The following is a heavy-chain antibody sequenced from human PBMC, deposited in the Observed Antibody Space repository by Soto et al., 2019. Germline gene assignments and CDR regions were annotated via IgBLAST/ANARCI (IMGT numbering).Heavy chain of an antibody. J-gene: IGHJ4*02. Sequence: PGGSLRISCASSGCTCSNAWMILVRQAPGKGLEWVGRIKSKTDGGTTDYAAPVKGRFTISRDDSKNTLYLQMNSLKTEDTAVYYCTTIESTIFGGTSIDYWGQGTLLTVSS. CDR3: TTIESTIFGGTSIDY. CDR1: GCTCSNAW. D-gene: IGHD3-3*01. V-gene: IGHV3-15*01. CDR2: IKSKTDGGTT.